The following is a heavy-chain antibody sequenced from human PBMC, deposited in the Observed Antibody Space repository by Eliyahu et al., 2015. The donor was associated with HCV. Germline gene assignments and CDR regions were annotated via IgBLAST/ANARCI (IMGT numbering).Heavy chain of an antibody. Sequence: QVQLVQSGAEVKXPGASVKVSCKASGYTFSGYYMPWVRQAPGQGPEWLGWIDPKSGGTKYPQKFQGRVTMTSDTSISTAYMELSSLRSDDTAVYYCAKDLGGNWNYYDYWGQGTLVTVSS. CDR3: AKDLGGNWNYYDY. CDR1: GYTFSGYY. V-gene: IGHV1-2*02. J-gene: IGHJ4*02. D-gene: IGHD1-20*01. CDR2: IDPKSGGT.